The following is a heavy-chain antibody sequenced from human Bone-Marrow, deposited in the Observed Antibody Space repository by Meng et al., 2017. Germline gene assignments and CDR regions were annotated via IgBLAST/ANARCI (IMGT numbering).Heavy chain of an antibody. J-gene: IGHJ4*02. Sequence: HVQLQQSGPGQVNPSQTLPLTCAISGDSVSSNSAAWNWIRQSPSSGPEWLGRTYYRSKWYNDYAVSVKSRITINPDTSKNQFSLHLNSVTPEDTAVYYCARDLGYFDHWGQGTLVTVSS. V-gene: IGHV6-1*01. CDR1: GDSVSSNSAA. CDR2: TYYRSKWYN. CDR3: ARDLGYFDH. D-gene: IGHD7-27*01.